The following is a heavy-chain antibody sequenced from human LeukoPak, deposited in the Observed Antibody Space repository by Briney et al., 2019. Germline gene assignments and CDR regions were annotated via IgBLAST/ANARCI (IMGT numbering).Heavy chain of an antibody. V-gene: IGHV3-7*03. CDR1: GFRFSNYW. D-gene: IGHD4-17*01. CDR3: AKDEVNDYGDSSGDY. CDR2: IKQDGSEK. J-gene: IGHJ4*02. Sequence: GGSLRLSCAASGFRFSNYWMSWVRQAPGKGLEWVANIKQDGSEKDYVDSMKGRFTISRDNSKNTLYLQMNSLRAEDTAVYYCAKDEVNDYGDSSGDYWGQGTLVTVSS.